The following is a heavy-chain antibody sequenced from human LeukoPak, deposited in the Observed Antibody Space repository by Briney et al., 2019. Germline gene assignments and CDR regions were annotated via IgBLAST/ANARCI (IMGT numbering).Heavy chain of an antibody. Sequence: SGTLSLTCAVSGGSISSSNWWSWVRQPPGKGLEWIGEINHSGSTNYNPSLKSRVTISVDTSKNQFSLKLSSVTAADTAVYYCAAPSGYDYFGYWGQGTLVIVSS. V-gene: IGHV4-4*02. D-gene: IGHD5-12*01. CDR2: INHSGST. CDR1: GGSISSSNW. J-gene: IGHJ4*02. CDR3: AAPSGYDYFGY.